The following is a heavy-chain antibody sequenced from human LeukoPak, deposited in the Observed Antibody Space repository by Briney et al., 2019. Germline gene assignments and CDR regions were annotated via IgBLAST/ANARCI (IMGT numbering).Heavy chain of an antibody. CDR2: ISGDGGST. V-gene: IGHV3-43*02. CDR3: ASGRGSGGSHTSYFDY. J-gene: IGHJ4*02. D-gene: IGHD2-15*01. Sequence: GGSLRLSCAASGFTFDDYAMHWVRQAPGKGLGWVSLISGDGGSTYYADSVKGRFTISRDNSKSTLYLQMNSLRVEDTAVYYCASGRGSGGSHTSYFDYWGQGTPVTVSS. CDR1: GFTFDDYA.